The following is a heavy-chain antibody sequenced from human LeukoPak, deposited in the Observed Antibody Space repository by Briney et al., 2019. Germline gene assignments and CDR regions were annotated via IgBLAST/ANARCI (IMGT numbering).Heavy chain of an antibody. V-gene: IGHV1-18*01. CDR3: ARDLKQSYSRAAAY. D-gene: IGHD3-10*01. J-gene: IGHJ4*02. CDR1: GYKFTNYG. CDR2: ISPYNGVA. Sequence: ASVKVSCKASGYKFTNYGLTWVRQAPGQGLEWMGWISPYNGVAYYTHELQDRVNMTTETATSVAYLELRGLKSDDTAVDYCARDLKQSYSRAAAYWGQGTLVTVSS.